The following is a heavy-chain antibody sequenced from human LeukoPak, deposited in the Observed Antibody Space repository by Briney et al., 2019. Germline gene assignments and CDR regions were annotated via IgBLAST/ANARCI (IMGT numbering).Heavy chain of an antibody. Sequence: PGGSLRLSCAASGFPFSDHEMNWVRQAPGKGLEWVSYISCSGSDKYYPDSVKGRFTISRDNAKNSLYLQMNSLRAEDTAVYYCARRTSGAFAIWGQGTKVTVSS. CDR3: ARRTSGAFAI. CDR1: GFPFSDHE. V-gene: IGHV3-48*03. J-gene: IGHJ3*02. CDR2: ISCSGSDK.